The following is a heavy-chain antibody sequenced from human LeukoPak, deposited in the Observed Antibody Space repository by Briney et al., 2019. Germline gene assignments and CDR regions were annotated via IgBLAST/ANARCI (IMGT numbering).Heavy chain of an antibody. CDR1: GFTFGNYA. D-gene: IGHD2/OR15-2a*01. J-gene: IGHJ5*02. CDR2: ISGTGSST. V-gene: IGHV3-23*01. CDR3: AKASIDIPQYCNS. Sequence: GGSLRLSFEASGFTFGNYAINWGPRAPGEGLEWVSTISGTGSSTYYADSAKGRFTISRDNSKDTLFLQLNSLTAADTAMYFCAKASIDIPQYCNSWGQGTLVTVSS.